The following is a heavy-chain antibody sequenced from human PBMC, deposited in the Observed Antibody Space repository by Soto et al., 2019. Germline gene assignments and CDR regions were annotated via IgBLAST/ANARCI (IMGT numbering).Heavy chain of an antibody. CDR3: ARVYFQDSGYEGVSY. D-gene: IGHD5-12*01. V-gene: IGHV3-30-3*01. J-gene: IGHJ4*02. CDR2: ISYDGSNK. Sequence: GGSLRLSCAASGFTFSSYAMHWVRQAPGKGLEWVAVISYDGSNKYYADSVKGRFTISRDNSKNTLYLQMNSLRAEDTAVYYCARVYFQDSGYEGVSYWGQGTLVTVSS. CDR1: GFTFSSYA.